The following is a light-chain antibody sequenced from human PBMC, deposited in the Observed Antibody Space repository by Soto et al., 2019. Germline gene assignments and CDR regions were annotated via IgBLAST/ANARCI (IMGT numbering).Light chain of an antibody. V-gene: IGKV1-39*01. J-gene: IGKJ1*01. CDR3: QQSDSTPWT. CDR1: QSVRRN. Sequence: DMQITRSPSSLSASVLSIVTITCRPSQSVRRNLDWYQQKPGKAPNLLIFAASSLQSGVPSRFSGSGSGTDFTLTISSLQPEDFATYYCQQSDSTPWTFGQGTKVDIK. CDR2: AAS.